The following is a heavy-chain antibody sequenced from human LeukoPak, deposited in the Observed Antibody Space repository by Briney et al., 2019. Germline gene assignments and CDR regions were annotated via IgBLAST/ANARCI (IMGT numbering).Heavy chain of an antibody. CDR1: GFTFSSYA. J-gene: IGHJ3*02. D-gene: IGHD3-22*01. V-gene: IGHV3-23*01. CDR3: AKENFYDSSGYWPGAFDI. CDR2: ISGSGGST. Sequence: GGSLRLSSAASGFTFSSYAMSWVRQAPGKGLEWVSTISGSGGSTYYADSVKGRFTISRDNSKNTLYLQMNSLRAEDTAVYYCAKENFYDSSGYWPGAFDIWGQGTMVTVSS.